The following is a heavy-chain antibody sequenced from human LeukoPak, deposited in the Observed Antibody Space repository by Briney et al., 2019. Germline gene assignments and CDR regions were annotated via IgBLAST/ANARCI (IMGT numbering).Heavy chain of an antibody. V-gene: IGHV4-4*07. Sequence: SETLSLTCTVSGGSISSYHWSWIRQPAGKGLEWIGRIYTSGSTNYNPSLKSRVTMSVDTSKNQFSLKLSSVTAADTAVYYCARDLSEYSSSSGDAFDIWGQGTMVTVSS. CDR2: IYTSGST. D-gene: IGHD6-6*01. CDR3: ARDLSEYSSSSGDAFDI. CDR1: GGSISSYH. J-gene: IGHJ3*02.